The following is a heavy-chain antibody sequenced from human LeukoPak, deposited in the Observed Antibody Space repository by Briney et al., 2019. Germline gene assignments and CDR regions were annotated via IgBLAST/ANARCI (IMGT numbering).Heavy chain of an antibody. V-gene: IGHV1-69*13. CDR3: ARDTGPYCSSTSCYALDY. D-gene: IGHD2-2*01. J-gene: IGHJ4*02. CDR1: GGTFNSYA. CDR2: IIPIFGTA. Sequence: ASVTVSCKASGGTFNSYAISWVRQAPGQGLEWMGGIIPIFGTANYAQKFQGRVTITADASTSTAYMELSSLRSEDTAVYYCARDTGPYCSSTSCYALDYWGQGTLVTVSS.